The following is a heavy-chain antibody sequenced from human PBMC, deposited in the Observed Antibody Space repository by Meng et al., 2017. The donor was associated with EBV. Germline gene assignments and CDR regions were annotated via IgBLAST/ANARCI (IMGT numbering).Heavy chain of an antibody. Sequence: GSLIPPGRSLELSWSASGFTFRNYAMNWVRQAPGKGLEWVSFILNDGGDEQYTDSVKGRFTISRDNSKNTLYLQMNSLRAEDTAVYYCAKGDVYYYDSSGYPNYWGQGTLVTVSS. CDR3: AKGDVYYYDSSGYPNY. CDR1: GFTFRNYA. J-gene: IGHJ4*02. D-gene: IGHD3-22*01. V-gene: IGHV3-30*02. CDR2: ILNDGGDE.